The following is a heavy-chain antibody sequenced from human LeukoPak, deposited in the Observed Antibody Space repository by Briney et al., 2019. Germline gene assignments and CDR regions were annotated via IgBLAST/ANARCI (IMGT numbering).Heavy chain of an antibody. V-gene: IGHV4-59*01. D-gene: IGHD3-3*01. CDR1: GGSISSYY. CDR3: ARAPEWNYFYYYGMDV. CDR2: IYYSGST. Sequence: SETLSLTCTVSGGSISSYYWSWIRQPPGKGLEWIGYIYYSGSTNYNPSLKSRVTISVDTSKNQFSLKLSSVTAADTAVCYCARAPEWNYFYYYGMDVWGQGTTVTVSS. J-gene: IGHJ6*02.